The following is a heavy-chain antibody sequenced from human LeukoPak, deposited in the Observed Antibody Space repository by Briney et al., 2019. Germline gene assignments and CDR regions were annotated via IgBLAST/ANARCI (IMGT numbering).Heavy chain of an antibody. V-gene: IGHV3-21*04. CDR1: GFTFSSYS. CDR2: ISSSSSYI. J-gene: IGHJ4*02. Sequence: GGSLRLSCAASGFTFSSYSMNWVRQAPGKGLEWVSSISSSSSYIYYADSVKGRFTISRDNAKNSLYLQMNSLRAEDTAVYYCARALYSSGWYINYYFDYWGQGTLVTVSS. D-gene: IGHD6-19*01. CDR3: ARALYSSGWYINYYFDY.